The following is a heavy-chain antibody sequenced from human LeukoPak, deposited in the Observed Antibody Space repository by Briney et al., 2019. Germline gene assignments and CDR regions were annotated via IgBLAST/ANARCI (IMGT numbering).Heavy chain of an antibody. D-gene: IGHD6-13*01. CDR1: GGSISSSSYY. CDR3: ARSIAAAAPYFDY. Sequence: SETLSLTCTVSGGSISSSSYYWGWIRQPPGKGLEWIGSIYYSGSTCYNPSLKSRVTISVDTSKNQFSLKLSSVTAADTAVYYCARSIAAAAPYFDYWGQGTLVTVSS. V-gene: IGHV4-39*01. J-gene: IGHJ4*02. CDR2: IYYSGST.